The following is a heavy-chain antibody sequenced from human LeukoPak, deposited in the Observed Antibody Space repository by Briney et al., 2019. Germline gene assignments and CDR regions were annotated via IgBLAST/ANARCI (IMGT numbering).Heavy chain of an antibody. D-gene: IGHD5-24*01. CDR1: AFTFSDYY. Sequence: GGSLRLSCAASAFTFSDYYMSWTRQAPGRGLEGVSYISSSGSTIYYADSVKGRFTISRDNAKNSLYLQMNSLRAEDTAVYYCAREDGYNSVAMDVWGKGTTVTVSS. CDR2: ISSSGSTI. J-gene: IGHJ6*03. CDR3: AREDGYNSVAMDV. V-gene: IGHV3-11*04.